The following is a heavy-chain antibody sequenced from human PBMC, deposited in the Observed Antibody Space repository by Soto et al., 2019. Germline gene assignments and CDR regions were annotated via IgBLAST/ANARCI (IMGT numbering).Heavy chain of an antibody. Sequence: EVQILESGGGLVQPGGSLRLSCAASGFPFSNYAMTWVRQAPGKGLEWVSAISANTDYAYYADSVKDRFTISRDNSENTLYLQMDSLRAEDTAVYYCAKVPSQYIWGSYLRYYDYWGQGTLVTVSS. D-gene: IGHD3-16*02. CDR2: ISANTDYA. J-gene: IGHJ4*02. CDR3: AKVPSQYIWGSYLRYYDY. V-gene: IGHV3-23*01. CDR1: GFPFSNYA.